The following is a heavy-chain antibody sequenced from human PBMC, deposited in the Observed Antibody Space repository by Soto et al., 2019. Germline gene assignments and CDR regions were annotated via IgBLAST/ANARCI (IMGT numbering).Heavy chain of an antibody. CDR1: GGSISSSSYY. CDR2: IYYSGST. D-gene: IGHD2-15*01. Sequence: TSETLSLTCTVSGGSISSSSYYWGWIRQPPGKGLEWIGSIYYSGSTYYNPSLKSRVTISVDTSKNQFSLKLSSVTAADTAVYYCARSPYCSGGSCDPFDYWGQGTLVTVSS. V-gene: IGHV4-39*01. CDR3: ARSPYCSGGSCDPFDY. J-gene: IGHJ4*02.